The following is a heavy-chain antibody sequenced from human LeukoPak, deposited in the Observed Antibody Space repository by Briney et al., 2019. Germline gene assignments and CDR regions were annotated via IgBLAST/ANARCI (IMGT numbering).Heavy chain of an antibody. V-gene: IGHV3-15*01. CDR2: VKSKADDGTT. CDR3: ATEGGSGSYYGDDAFDM. CDR1: GFSFTNTW. Sequence: PGGSLRLSCEASGFSFTNTWMSWVRQAPGKGLEWVGRVKSKADDGTTDYAAPVQGRFTISRDDSKNTLSLHMNSLKTEDTAVYYCATEGGSGSYYGDDAFDMWGQGTMVTVSS. D-gene: IGHD3-10*01. J-gene: IGHJ3*02.